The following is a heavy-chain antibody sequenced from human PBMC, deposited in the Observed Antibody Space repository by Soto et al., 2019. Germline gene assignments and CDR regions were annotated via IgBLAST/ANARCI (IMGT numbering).Heavy chain of an antibody. Sequence: GASVKVSCKASGYTFTSYYIHWVRQAPGQGLEWMGIINPSGGSTSYAQKFQDRVTVTRDTSTSTVYMELSSLRSEDTAVYYCASTGAPDYYDSSGYSHQGLNWGQGTLVTVSS. CDR2: INPSGGST. CDR3: ASTGAPDYYDSSGYSHQGLN. J-gene: IGHJ4*02. CDR1: GYTFTSYY. D-gene: IGHD3-22*01. V-gene: IGHV1-46*01.